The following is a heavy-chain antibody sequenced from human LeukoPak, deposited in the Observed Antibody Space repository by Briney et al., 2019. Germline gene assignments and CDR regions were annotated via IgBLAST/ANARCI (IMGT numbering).Heavy chain of an antibody. Sequence: GGSLRLSCTTSGFSFNTYSMSWVRQAPGKGLEWVSVIYSGGSTYYADSVKGRFTISRDNSKNTLYLQMNSLRAEDTAVYYCARVSGSGSYTYYYYMDVWGKGTTVTISS. V-gene: IGHV3-53*01. D-gene: IGHD3-10*01. CDR1: GFSFNTYS. CDR3: ARVSGSGSYTYYYYMDV. J-gene: IGHJ6*03. CDR2: IYSGGST.